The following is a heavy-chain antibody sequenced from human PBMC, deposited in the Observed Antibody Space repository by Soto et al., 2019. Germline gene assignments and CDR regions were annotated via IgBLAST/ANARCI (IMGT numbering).Heavy chain of an antibody. V-gene: IGHV1-18*01. CDR3: ARTSVSNYNWFDP. D-gene: IGHD4-4*01. CDR1: GYTFTDYD. J-gene: IGHJ5*02. Sequence: QGQLVQSGAEVKKPGASVKVSCKASGYTFTDYDISWVRQAPGQGLEWMGWISVDNGNTKYVESLQGRVTMTTDTSTSTAYSEVTSLRSDGTAVYYCARTSVSNYNWFDPWGQGTLVAVSS. CDR2: ISVDNGNT.